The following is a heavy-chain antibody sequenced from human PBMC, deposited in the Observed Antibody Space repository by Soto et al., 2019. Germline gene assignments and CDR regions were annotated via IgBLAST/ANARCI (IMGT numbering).Heavy chain of an antibody. CDR2: FDPEDGET. J-gene: IGHJ6*02. CDR3: ATDNCITMVRGVICGMDV. V-gene: IGHV1-24*01. CDR1: GYTLTELS. Sequence: ASVKVSCKVSGYTLTELSMHWVRQAPGKGLEWMGGFDPEDGETIYVQKFQGRVTMTEDTSTDTAYMELSSLRSEDTAVYYCATDNCITMVRGVICGMDVWGQGTTVTSP. D-gene: IGHD3-10*01.